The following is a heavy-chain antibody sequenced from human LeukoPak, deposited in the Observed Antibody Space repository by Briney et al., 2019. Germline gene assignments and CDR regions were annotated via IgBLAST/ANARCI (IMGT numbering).Heavy chain of an antibody. D-gene: IGHD3-10*01. CDR2: MNPNSGNT. J-gene: IGHJ1*01. Sequence: GASVKVSCKASGYTFTSYDINWVRQATGQGLEWMGWMNPNSGNTGYAQKFQGRVTMTRNTSISTAYMELSSLRSEDTAVYYCARGLYGSGSYPLQHWGQGTLVTVSS. CDR3: ARGLYGSGSYPLQH. CDR1: GYTFTSYD. V-gene: IGHV1-8*01.